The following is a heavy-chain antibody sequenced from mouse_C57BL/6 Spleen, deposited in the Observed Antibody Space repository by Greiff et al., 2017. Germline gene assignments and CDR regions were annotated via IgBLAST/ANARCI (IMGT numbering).Heavy chain of an antibody. J-gene: IGHJ1*03. Sequence: EVQLQQSGPELVKPGASVKISCKASGYSFTGYYMNWVKQSPEKSLEWIGEINPSTGGTTYNQKFKAKATLTVDKSSSTAYMPLKSLTSEDSAVYYCARSYYYGSSYWYFDVWGTGTTVTVSS. D-gene: IGHD1-1*01. CDR2: INPSTGGT. CDR1: GYSFTGYY. CDR3: ARSYYYGSSYWYFDV. V-gene: IGHV1-42*01.